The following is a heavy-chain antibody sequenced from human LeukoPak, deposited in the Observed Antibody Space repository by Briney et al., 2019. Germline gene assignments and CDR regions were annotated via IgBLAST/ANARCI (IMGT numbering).Heavy chain of an antibody. CDR2: INHSGST. V-gene: IGHV4-34*01. J-gene: IGHJ5*02. CDR3: ARGRSASWFDP. CDR1: GGSFSGYY. Sequence: PSETLSLTCAVYGGSFSGYYWSWIRQPPGKGLEWIGEINHSGSTNYNPSLKSRVTISVDTSKNQFSLKLSSVTAADTAVYYCARGRSASWFDPWGQGTLVTVSS.